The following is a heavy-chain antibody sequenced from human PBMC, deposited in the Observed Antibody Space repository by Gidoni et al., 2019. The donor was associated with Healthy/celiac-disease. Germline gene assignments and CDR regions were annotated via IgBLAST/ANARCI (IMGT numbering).Heavy chain of an antibody. CDR1: GGSFSGYY. Sequence: QVQLQQWCAGLLKPSETLSLTCAVYGGSFSGYYWSWIRQPPGKGRKWFGEINHSGSSNYNPSLKSRVTISVDTSKNQVSLKLSSVTAADTAVYYCAKGISGWYMGRRFGYYFDYWGQGTLVTVSS. J-gene: IGHJ4*02. CDR3: AKGISGWYMGRRFGYYFDY. D-gene: IGHD6-19*01. V-gene: IGHV4-34*01. CDR2: INHSGSS.